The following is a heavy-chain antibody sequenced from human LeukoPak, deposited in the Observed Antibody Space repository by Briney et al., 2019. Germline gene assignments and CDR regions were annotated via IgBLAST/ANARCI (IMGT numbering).Heavy chain of an antibody. CDR1: VYTFTDYY. CDR2: INLDIGDT. J-gene: IGHJ4*02. CDR3: ARGGALSGGSWYFDY. D-gene: IGHD2-15*01. V-gene: IGHV1-2*04. Sequence: ASVKVSCMASVYTFTDYYIYWVRQAPGQGLERMGWINLDIGDTNSVQKFQGWVTMTRDTSISTAYLELRRLTSDDTAVYYCARGGALSGGSWYFDYWGQGSLVTVSS.